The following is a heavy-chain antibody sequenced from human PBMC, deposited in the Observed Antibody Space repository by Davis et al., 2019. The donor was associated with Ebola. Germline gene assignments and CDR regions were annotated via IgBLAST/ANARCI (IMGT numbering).Heavy chain of an antibody. V-gene: IGHV3-30*04. Sequence: GGSLRLSCAASGFTFSSYAIHWVRQAPGKGLEWVAFISYHGKNIPYADSVWGRFTISRDNSKNTLYLQMISLRPEDTAVYYCAREAEIPAFCPTTSCQTAFDMWGQGTMVTVSS. CDR1: GFTFSSYA. D-gene: IGHD2-2*01. J-gene: IGHJ3*02. CDR2: ISYHGKNI. CDR3: AREAEIPAFCPTTSCQTAFDM.